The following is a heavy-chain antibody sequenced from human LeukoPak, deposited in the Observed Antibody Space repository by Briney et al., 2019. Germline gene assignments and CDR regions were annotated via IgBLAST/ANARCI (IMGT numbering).Heavy chain of an antibody. Sequence: PGGSLRLSCTASGFTFTSYSMSWVRQAPGKGLEWVSAISSSGGSTYYADSVKGRFTISRDNSKNTVYLQMDSLRAEDTAIYYCVKDRPCDICMPMDAWGQGTTVIVSS. CDR2: ISSSGGST. D-gene: IGHD2-15*01. CDR1: GFTFTSYS. J-gene: IGHJ6*02. V-gene: IGHV3-23*01. CDR3: VKDRPCDICMPMDA.